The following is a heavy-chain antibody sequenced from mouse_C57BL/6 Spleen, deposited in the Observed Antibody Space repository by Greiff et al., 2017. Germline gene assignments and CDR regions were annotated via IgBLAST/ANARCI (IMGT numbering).Heavy chain of an antibody. CDR1: GYTFTSYG. V-gene: IGHV1-81*01. J-gene: IGHJ2*01. CDR3: ARTSQLGFDY. Sequence: VKLMESGAELARPGASVKLSCKASGYTFTSYGISWVKQRTGQGLEWIGEIYPRSGNTYYNEKFKGKATLTADKSSSTAHMELRSLTSEDSAVYFCARTSQLGFDYWGQGTTLTVSS. CDR2: IYPRSGNT. D-gene: IGHD2-12*01.